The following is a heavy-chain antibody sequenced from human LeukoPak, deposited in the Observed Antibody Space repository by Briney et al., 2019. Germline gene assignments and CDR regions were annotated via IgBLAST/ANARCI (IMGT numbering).Heavy chain of an antibody. Sequence: ASVKVSCKVSGYTLTELSMHWVRQAPGKGLEWMGGFDPEDGETIYAQKFQGRVTMTEDTSTDTAYMGLSSLRSEDTAVYYCATDREGSYPRGHFDLWGRGTLVTVSS. D-gene: IGHD3-16*02. CDR3: ATDREGSYPRGHFDL. J-gene: IGHJ2*01. CDR2: FDPEDGET. V-gene: IGHV1-24*01. CDR1: GYTLTELS.